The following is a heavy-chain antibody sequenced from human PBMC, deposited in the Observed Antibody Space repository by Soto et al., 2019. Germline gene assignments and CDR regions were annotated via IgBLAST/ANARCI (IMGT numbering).Heavy chain of an antibody. CDR2: ISYDGSIK. CDR1: GFAFSSYG. J-gene: IGHJ4*02. Sequence: GGSLRLSCAASGFAFSSYGMHWVRQAPGKGLEWVAIISYDGSIKYYADSVKGRFTISRDNSKNTLYLQMNSLRAEDTAVYYCARMIKYGDFVGLRGDLDYWGQGTLVTVSS. V-gene: IGHV3-30*03. CDR3: ARMIKYGDFVGLRGDLDY. D-gene: IGHD3-16*01.